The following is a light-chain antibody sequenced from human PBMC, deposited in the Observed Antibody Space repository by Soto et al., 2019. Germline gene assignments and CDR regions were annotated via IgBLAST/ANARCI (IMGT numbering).Light chain of an antibody. Sequence: DIQMTQSPSTLSASMGDRVTITCRASQSISSWLAWYQQKPGKAPKLLIYKASSLESGVPSRFRGSGSGTEFTLTISSLQPDDFATYYCQQYNSYSWTFGQGTKVDIK. CDR2: KAS. CDR1: QSISSW. CDR3: QQYNSYSWT. V-gene: IGKV1-5*03. J-gene: IGKJ1*01.